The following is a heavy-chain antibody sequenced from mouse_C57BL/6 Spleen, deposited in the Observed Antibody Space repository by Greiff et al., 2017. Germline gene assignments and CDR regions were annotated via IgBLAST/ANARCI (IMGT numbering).Heavy chain of an antibody. CDR2: IDPSDSET. V-gene: IGHV1-52*01. D-gene: IGHD2-4*01. CDR1: GYTFTSYW. J-gene: IGHJ4*01. Sequence: QVQLQQSGAELVRPGSSVKLSCKASGYTFTSYWMHWVKQRPIQGLEWIGNIDPSDSETHYNQKFKDKATLTVDKSSSTAYMQLSSLTSEDSAVYYCASRIYYDYEGNAMDYWGQGTSVTVSS. CDR3: ASRIYYDYEGNAMDY.